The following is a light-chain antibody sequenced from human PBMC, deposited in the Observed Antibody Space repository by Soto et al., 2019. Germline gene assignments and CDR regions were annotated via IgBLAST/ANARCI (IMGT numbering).Light chain of an antibody. CDR3: QQYYSFPIT. J-gene: IGKJ5*01. CDR2: AAS. Sequence: IQMTQSPSSLSASXGDGVTITXXASQHISSYLAWYQQKPGKAPELLIYAASTLQSGVPSRFSGSGSGTDFTLTISCLQSEDFATYYCQQYYSFPITFGQGTRLEI. CDR1: QHISSY. V-gene: IGKV1-8*01.